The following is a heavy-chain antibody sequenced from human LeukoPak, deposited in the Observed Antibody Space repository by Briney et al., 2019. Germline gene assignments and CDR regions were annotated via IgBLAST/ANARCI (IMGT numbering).Heavy chain of an antibody. CDR2: MNPNSGNT. D-gene: IGHD3-3*01. J-gene: IGHJ6*03. CDR3: ARGVTSYYYYYMDV. CDR1: GYTFTSYD. Sequence: ASVKVSCKASGYTFTSYDINWVRQAPGQGLEWMGWMNPNSGNTVYAQKFQGRVTITRNTSISTAYMELSSLRSEDTAVYYCARGVTSYYYYYMDVWGKGTTVTVSS. V-gene: IGHV1-8*03.